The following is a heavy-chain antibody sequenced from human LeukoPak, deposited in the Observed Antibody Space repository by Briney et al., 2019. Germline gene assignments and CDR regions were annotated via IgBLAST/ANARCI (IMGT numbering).Heavy chain of an antibody. CDR3: AKDGTVVTLYYFDY. V-gene: IGHV3-23*01. Sequence: PGASLRLSCAASGFTFSSYAMSWVRQAPGKGQEWVSAISGSGGSTYYADSVKGRFTISRDNSKNTLYLQMNSLRAEDTAVYHCAKDGTVVTLYYFDYWGQGTLVTVSS. CDR2: ISGSGGST. CDR1: GFTFSSYA. J-gene: IGHJ4*02. D-gene: IGHD4-23*01.